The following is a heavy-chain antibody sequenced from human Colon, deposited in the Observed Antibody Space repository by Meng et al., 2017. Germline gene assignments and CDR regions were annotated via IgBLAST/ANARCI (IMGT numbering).Heavy chain of an antibody. CDR1: GGSVTITGYY. Sequence: GQRQESGPGLGRPSESLALSCTVSGGSVTITGYYWSWIRQSPGKGLEWIGYIYYTGTTNYNPSLKSRVTISVDTSKNQFSLKLSSVTPADTAVYFCARDNLLTSGSRFCFDYWGQGALVTVSS. CDR2: IYYTGTT. V-gene: IGHV4-61*08. D-gene: IGHD6-19*01. CDR3: ARDNLLTSGSRFCFDY. J-gene: IGHJ4*02.